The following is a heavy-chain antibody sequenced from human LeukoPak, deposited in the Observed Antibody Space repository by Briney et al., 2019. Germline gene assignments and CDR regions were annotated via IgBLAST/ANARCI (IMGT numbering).Heavy chain of an antibody. V-gene: IGHV3-21*01. CDR3: TKSKYAEQQLSIFDY. D-gene: IGHD6-13*01. CDR2: ISSSSSYI. Sequence: GGSLRLSCAASGFTFSSYSMNWVRQAPGEGLEWVSSISSSSSYIYYADSVKGRFTISRDNAKNSLYLQMNSLRAEDTAVYYSTKSKYAEQQLSIFDYWGQGTLVTVSS. CDR1: GFTFSSYS. J-gene: IGHJ4*02.